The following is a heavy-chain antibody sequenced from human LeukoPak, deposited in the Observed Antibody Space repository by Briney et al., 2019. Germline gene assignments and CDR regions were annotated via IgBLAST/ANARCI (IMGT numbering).Heavy chain of an antibody. Sequence: AASVKVSCKASGYTFTGYYMHWVRQAPGQGLEWMGWINPNSGGTNYAQKFQGWVTMTRDTSISTAYMELSRLRSDDTAVYYCARAITMVRGVPTYYYGMDVWGQGTTVTVSS. V-gene: IGHV1-2*04. CDR1: GYTFTGYY. CDR2: INPNSGGT. J-gene: IGHJ6*02. CDR3: ARAITMVRGVPTYYYGMDV. D-gene: IGHD3-10*01.